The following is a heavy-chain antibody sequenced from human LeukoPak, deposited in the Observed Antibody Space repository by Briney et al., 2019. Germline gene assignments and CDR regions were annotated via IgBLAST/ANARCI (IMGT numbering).Heavy chain of an antibody. J-gene: IGHJ4*02. CDR2: INPETGAT. CDR3: ARANLNYYGSGSYLY. Sequence: GASVKVSCKASGYPFSGYHSHWVRQGPGQGLEWLGWINPETGATKYAQRFEGRVTLTRDTSVTPVHMELSGLRSDDSALYYCARANLNYYGSGSYLYWGQGSQVTVSS. V-gene: IGHV1-2*02. D-gene: IGHD3-10*01. CDR1: GYPFSGYH.